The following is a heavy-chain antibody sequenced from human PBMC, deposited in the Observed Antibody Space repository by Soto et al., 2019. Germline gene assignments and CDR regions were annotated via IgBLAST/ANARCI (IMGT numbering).Heavy chain of an antibody. Sequence: GGSLRLSCAASGFTFSSYAMSWVRQAPGKGLEWVSAISGSGGSTYYADSVKGRFTISRDNSKNRLYLQMNSLRAEDTAVYYCAKDHSRTRIVVVVAAMRVAFDYWGQGTLVTVSS. D-gene: IGHD2-15*01. CDR1: GFTFSSYA. CDR2: ISGSGGST. J-gene: IGHJ4*02. V-gene: IGHV3-23*01. CDR3: AKDHSRTRIVVVVAAMRVAFDY.